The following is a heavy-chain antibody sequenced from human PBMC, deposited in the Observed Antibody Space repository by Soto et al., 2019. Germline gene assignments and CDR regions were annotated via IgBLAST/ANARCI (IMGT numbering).Heavy chain of an antibody. V-gene: IGHV3-23*01. Sequence: GSLRLSCAASGFTFSSYAMSWVRQAPGKGLEWVSAISGSGGSTYYADSVKGRFTISRDNSKNTLYLQMNSLRADDTAVYYCAKDSRSIVLMVYANHWGQGTLVTVSS. CDR2: ISGSGGST. CDR3: AKDSRSIVLMVYANH. CDR1: GFTFSSYA. J-gene: IGHJ1*01. D-gene: IGHD2-8*01.